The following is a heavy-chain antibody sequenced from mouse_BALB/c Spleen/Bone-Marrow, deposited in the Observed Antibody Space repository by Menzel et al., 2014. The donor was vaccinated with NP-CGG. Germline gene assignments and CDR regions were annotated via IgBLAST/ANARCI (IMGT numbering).Heavy chain of an antibody. V-gene: IGHV1-7*01. CDR1: GYTFTSYW. CDR3: ARKGYGNYHYYAMDY. Sequence: VQVVESGAELAKPGASVKMSCKASGYTFTSYWMYWIKQRPGQGLEWIGYINPSTGYTEYNLKFKDKATLTADRSSNTAYMQLSSLTSEDSAVYYCARKGYGNYHYYAMDYWGQGTSVTVSS. J-gene: IGHJ4*01. D-gene: IGHD2-1*01. CDR2: INPSTGYT.